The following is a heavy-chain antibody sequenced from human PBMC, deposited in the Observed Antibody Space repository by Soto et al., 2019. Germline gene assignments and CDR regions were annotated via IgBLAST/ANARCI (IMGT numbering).Heavy chain of an antibody. CDR2: IDNAGSSA. J-gene: IGHJ6*02. CDR1: GFTFSIYW. CDR3: TRVGGSGSGMDV. D-gene: IGHD3-10*01. V-gene: IGHV3-74*01. Sequence: EVQLVESGGGLVQPGGSLRLSCAASGFTFSIYWMHWVRQAPGKGPVWVSRIDNAGSSARYADSVKGRFTISRDNAKKTVYMQMNSLRAEDTAVYYCTRVGGSGSGMDVWGQGTTLTVSS.